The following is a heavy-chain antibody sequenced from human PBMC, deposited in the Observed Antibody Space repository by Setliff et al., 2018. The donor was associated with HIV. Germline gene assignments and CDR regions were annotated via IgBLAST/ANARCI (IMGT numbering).Heavy chain of an antibody. CDR1: GGTFSNYA. Sequence: ASVKVSCKASGGTFSNYAISWVRQAPGQGLEWMGGIIPIFGSIDYAQKFQGRVTITTDESTSTAYMALSSLRSEDTAVYYCARVPNQELYFYGMDVWGQGTTVTVSS. J-gene: IGHJ6*02. CDR2: IIPIFGSI. D-gene: IGHD1-7*01. CDR3: ARVPNQELYFYGMDV. V-gene: IGHV1-69*05.